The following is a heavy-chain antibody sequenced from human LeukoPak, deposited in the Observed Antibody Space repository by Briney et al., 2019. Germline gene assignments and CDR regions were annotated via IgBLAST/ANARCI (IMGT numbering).Heavy chain of an antibody. D-gene: IGHD4-11*01. J-gene: IGHJ4*02. V-gene: IGHV4-61*02. CDR3: ARESTITTLDY. CDR1: GGSISSGSYY. Sequence: PSETLSLTCTVSGGSISSGSYYWSWIRQPAGKGLEWIGRIYTSGSTNYNPSLKSRVTISVDTSKNQFSLKLSSVTATDTAVYYCARESTITTLDYWGQGTLVTVSS. CDR2: IYTSGST.